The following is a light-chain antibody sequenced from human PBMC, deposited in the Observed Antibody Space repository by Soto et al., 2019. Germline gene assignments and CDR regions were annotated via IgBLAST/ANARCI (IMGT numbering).Light chain of an antibody. CDR3: GTWDNSLSAVV. Sequence: QSVLTQPPSVSAAPGQKVTISCSGSSSNIGNKYVSWYQQLPGTAPKLLIYDNNKRPSGIPDRFSGSKSGTSATLGITGLPTGDEADYYCGTWDNSLSAVVFGGGTKLTVL. J-gene: IGLJ2*01. CDR2: DNN. CDR1: SSNIGNKY. V-gene: IGLV1-51*01.